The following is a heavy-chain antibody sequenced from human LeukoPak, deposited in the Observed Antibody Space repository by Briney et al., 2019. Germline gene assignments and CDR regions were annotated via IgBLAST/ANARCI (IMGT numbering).Heavy chain of an antibody. CDR2: IYYSGST. J-gene: IGHJ5*02. V-gene: IGHV4-61*08. CDR3: ARVKKDDYGVKGTGVWFDP. Sequence: SETLSLTCTVSGGSISSGDYYWSWLRQPPGKGLEWIGYIYYSGSTNYNPSLKSRVTISVDTSKNQFSLKLSSVTAADTAVYYCARVKKDDYGVKGTGVWFDPWGQGTLVNVSS. D-gene: IGHD4-17*01. CDR1: GGSISSGDYY.